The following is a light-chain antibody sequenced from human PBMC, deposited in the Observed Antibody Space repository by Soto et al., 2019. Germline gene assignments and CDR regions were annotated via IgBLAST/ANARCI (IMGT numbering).Light chain of an antibody. Sequence: QSALTQPASVSGSPGQSITISCTGSGSDIGAYNYVSWYQQHPGKAPKLLIHGVTRRPSGVSSRFSASKSAYTASLTISGLQAEDEATYFCSSFTTSYFDVFGPGTKVTVL. CDR1: GSDIGAYNY. CDR2: GVT. J-gene: IGLJ1*01. V-gene: IGLV2-14*01. CDR3: SSFTTSYFDV.